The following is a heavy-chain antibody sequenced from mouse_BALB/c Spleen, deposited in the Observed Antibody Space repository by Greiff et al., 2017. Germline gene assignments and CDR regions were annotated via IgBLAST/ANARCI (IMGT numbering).Heavy chain of an antibody. CDR1: GYAFTNYL. V-gene: IGHV1-54*01. CDR3: ARSRPGSWYFDY. D-gene: IGHD1-2*01. CDR2: INPGSGGT. J-gene: IGHJ2*01. Sequence: QVQLQQSGAELVRPGTSVKVSCKASGYAFTNYLIEWVKQRPGQGLEWIGVINPGSGGTNYNEKFKGKATLTADKSSSTAYMQLSSLTSDDSAVYFCARSRPGSWYFDYWGQGTTLTVSS.